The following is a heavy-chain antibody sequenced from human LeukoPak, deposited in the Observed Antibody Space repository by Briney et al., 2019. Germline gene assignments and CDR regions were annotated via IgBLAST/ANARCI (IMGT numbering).Heavy chain of an antibody. CDR2: ISGYNGNT. D-gene: IGHD2-2*01. V-gene: IGHV1-18*01. CDR3: ARIRYCGGISCYYIDY. Sequence: GASVKVSCKASGYTFTTYNINWVRQAPGQGLEWMGWISGYNGNTNYAQKLQGRVTMTTDTSTSTAYMELRSLKSDDTAVYYCARIRYCGGISCYYIDYWGQGTLVTVSA. CDR1: GYTFTTYN. J-gene: IGHJ4*02.